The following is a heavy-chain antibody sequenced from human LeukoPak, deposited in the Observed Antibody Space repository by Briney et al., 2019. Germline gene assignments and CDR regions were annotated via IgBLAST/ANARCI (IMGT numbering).Heavy chain of an antibody. CDR3: ARAPAELVFDY. CDR2: SKAGNGNT. CDR1: GYTFTTYA. V-gene: IGHV1-3*01. J-gene: IGHJ4*02. D-gene: IGHD3-10*01. Sequence: ASVKLSSTASGYTFTTYAMHWVRQARGQRLEWMGWSKAGNGNTKYSQEFQGRVTITRDTSASTAYMELSSLRSEDTAVYYCARAPAELVFDYWGQGTLVTVSS.